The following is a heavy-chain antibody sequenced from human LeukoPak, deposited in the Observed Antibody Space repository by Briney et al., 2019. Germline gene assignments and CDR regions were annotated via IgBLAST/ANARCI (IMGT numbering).Heavy chain of an antibody. J-gene: IGHJ4*02. CDR1: GFTFSSYS. Sequence: GGSLRLSCAASGFTFSSYSMNWVRQAPGKGLEWVSSISSSSSYIYYADSVKGRLTISRDNAKNSLYLQMNSLRAEDTAVYYCARAGSGSYHYFDYWGQGTLVTVS. CDR3: ARAGSGSYHYFDY. V-gene: IGHV3-21*01. D-gene: IGHD1-26*01. CDR2: ISSSSSYI.